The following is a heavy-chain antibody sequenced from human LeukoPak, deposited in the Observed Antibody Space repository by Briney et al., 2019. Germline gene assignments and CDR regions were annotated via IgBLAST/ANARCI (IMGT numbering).Heavy chain of an antibody. V-gene: IGHV3-30*03. CDR1: GFTFSSYA. CDR3: ARGGGSYYDFDY. D-gene: IGHD1-26*01. J-gene: IGHJ4*02. CDR2: ISYDGTNK. Sequence: GRSLRLSCAASGFTFSSYAMHWVRQAPGKGLEWVSVISYDGTNKYYADSVKGRFTISRDNAKNSLHLQMNSLRAEDTALYYCARGGGSYYDFDYWGQGTPVTVSS.